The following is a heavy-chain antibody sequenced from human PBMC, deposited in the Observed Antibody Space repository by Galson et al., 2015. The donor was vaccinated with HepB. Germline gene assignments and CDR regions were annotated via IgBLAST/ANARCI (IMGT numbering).Heavy chain of an antibody. CDR1: GYTFTNYD. J-gene: IGHJ6*03. CDR2: MNSNSGNT. V-gene: IGHV1-8*01. D-gene: IGHD6-13*01. CDR3: ARFPYSSRWSSNSYYMDV. Sequence: SVKVSCKASGYTFTNYDINWMRQATGQGLEWVGWMNSNSGNTGYAQKFQGRVTLTRNTSISTAYMDLRSLRSEDTAVYYCARFPYSSRWSSNSYYMDVWGQGTTVTVSS.